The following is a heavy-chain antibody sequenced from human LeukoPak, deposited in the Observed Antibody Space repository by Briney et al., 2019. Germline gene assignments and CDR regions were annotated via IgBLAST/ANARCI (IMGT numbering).Heavy chain of an antibody. J-gene: IGHJ4*02. V-gene: IGHV3-53*01. D-gene: IGHD1-26*01. CDR2: IYSGGST. Sequence: GGSLRLSCAASGFTVSSNYMSWVRQAPGKGLEWVSVIYSGGSTYYADSVKGRFTISRDNSKNTLYLQMNSLRAEDTAVYYCAREGRSDSRSYWGYYFDYWGQGTLVTVSS. CDR1: GFTVSSNY. CDR3: AREGRSDSRSYWGYYFDY.